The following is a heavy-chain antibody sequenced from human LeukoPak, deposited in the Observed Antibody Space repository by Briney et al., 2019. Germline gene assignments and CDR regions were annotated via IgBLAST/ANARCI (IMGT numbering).Heavy chain of an antibody. Sequence: PGGSLRLSCAASGFTFSDYYMSWIRQAPGKGLEWVSCISSSGNTVYYADSVKGRFTISRDNAKNSLYLQMNSLRAEDTAVYYCARDTRYQLLYGYYYYMDVWGKGTTVTVSS. J-gene: IGHJ6*03. V-gene: IGHV3-11*04. D-gene: IGHD2-2*02. CDR3: ARDTRYQLLYGYYYYMDV. CDR1: GFTFSDYY. CDR2: ISSSGNTV.